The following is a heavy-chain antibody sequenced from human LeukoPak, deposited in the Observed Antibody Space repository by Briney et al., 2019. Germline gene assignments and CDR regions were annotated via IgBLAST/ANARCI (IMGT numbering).Heavy chain of an antibody. CDR3: ARQKDSSGWFAYFDY. Sequence: SETLSLTCTVSGGSISSYYWSWIRQPPGKGLEWIGYIYYSGGTNYNPSLKSRVTISVDTSKNQFSLKLSSVTAADTAVYYCARQKDSSGWFAYFDYWGQGTLVTVSS. D-gene: IGHD6-19*01. V-gene: IGHV4-59*08. CDR2: IYYSGGT. CDR1: GGSISSYY. J-gene: IGHJ4*02.